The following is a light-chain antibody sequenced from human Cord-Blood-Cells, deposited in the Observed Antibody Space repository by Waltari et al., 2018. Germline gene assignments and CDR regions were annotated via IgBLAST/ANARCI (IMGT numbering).Light chain of an antibody. CDR1: SSDVGGYNY. CDR2: DVS. Sequence: QSALTQPASVSGSPGQSITISCTGTSSDVGGYNYVSWYQQHPGKAPKLMIYDVSNRPSGVSMLFSGSKSGNTASLTISGLQAEDEADYYCSSYTSSSTWVFGGGTKLTVL. CDR3: SSYTSSSTWV. V-gene: IGLV2-14*01. J-gene: IGLJ3*02.